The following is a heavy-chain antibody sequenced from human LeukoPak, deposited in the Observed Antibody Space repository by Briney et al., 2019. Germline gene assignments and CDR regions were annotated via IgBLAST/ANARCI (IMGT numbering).Heavy chain of an antibody. D-gene: IGHD3-9*01. Sequence: ASVKVTCKASGYTFTSYGNSWVRQAPGQGLEWMGWISAYNGNTNYAQKLQGRVTMTTNTSTSTAYMELRSLRSDDTAVYYCARVLDQPMLAGYPWGFDYWGQGTLVTVSS. J-gene: IGHJ4*02. CDR3: ARVLDQPMLAGYPWGFDY. V-gene: IGHV1-18*01. CDR1: GYTFTSYG. CDR2: ISAYNGNT.